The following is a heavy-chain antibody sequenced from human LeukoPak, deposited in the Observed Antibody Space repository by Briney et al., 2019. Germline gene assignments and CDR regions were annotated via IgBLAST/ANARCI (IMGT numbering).Heavy chain of an antibody. Sequence: ASVKVSCKASGYTFTSYFMHWVRQAPGQGLDWMGIINPSGGSTSYAQKFQGRVTMTRDTSTSTVYMELSSLRSEDTAVYYCARSLRVTTAGYYGMDVWGQGTTVTVSS. CDR1: GYTFTSYF. J-gene: IGHJ6*02. D-gene: IGHD4-11*01. V-gene: IGHV1-46*01. CDR2: INPSGGST. CDR3: ARSLRVTTAGYYGMDV.